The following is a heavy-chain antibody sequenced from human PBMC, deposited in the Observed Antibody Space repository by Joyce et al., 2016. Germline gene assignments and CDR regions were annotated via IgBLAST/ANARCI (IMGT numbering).Heavy chain of an antibody. CDR2: FSYDGNYK. CDR1: GFVFTSYG. D-gene: IGHD3-16*01. Sequence: QVQLVESGGGVVQPGGSLRLSCVVSGFVFTSYGIHWVRQAPGKGLEWVAFFSYDGNYKYYADSVKGRFTISRDNSRNMLYLLMNSLRVEDTAVYSCAKDFIRRNHYYGMDVWGQGTTVTVSS. CDR3: AKDFIRRNHYYGMDV. J-gene: IGHJ6*02. V-gene: IGHV3-30*02.